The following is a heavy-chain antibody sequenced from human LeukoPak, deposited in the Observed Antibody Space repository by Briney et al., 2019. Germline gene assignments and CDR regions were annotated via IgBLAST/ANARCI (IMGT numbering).Heavy chain of an antibody. D-gene: IGHD6-13*01. CDR3: ARTGRIAAAGFGFDY. Sequence: PSETLSLTCTVSGGSISSYYWSWIRQPPGKGLEWIGYIYYSGSTNYNPSLKSRVTISVDTSKNQFSLKLSSVTAADTAVYYCARTGRIAAAGFGFDYWGQGTLVTVSS. CDR2: IYYSGST. CDR1: GGSISSYY. J-gene: IGHJ4*02. V-gene: IGHV4-59*08.